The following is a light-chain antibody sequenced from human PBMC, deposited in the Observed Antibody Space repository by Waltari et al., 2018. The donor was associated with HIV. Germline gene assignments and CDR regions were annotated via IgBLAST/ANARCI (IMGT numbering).Light chain of an antibody. CDR3: QSVDNSGTFCV. J-gene: IGLJ3*02. CDR1: ALPKQY. CDR2: KDS. V-gene: IGLV3-25*03. Sequence: SYELTQPPSVSVSPGQTARITCSGDALPKQYAYWYQQKPGQAPMLIIYKDSERPSGIPERISGSSSGTAVTLTIGEVQAEDEADYYCQSVDNSGTFCVFGGGTKLTVL.